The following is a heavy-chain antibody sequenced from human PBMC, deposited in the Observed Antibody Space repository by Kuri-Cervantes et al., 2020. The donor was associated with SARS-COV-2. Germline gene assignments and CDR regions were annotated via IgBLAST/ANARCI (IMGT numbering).Heavy chain of an antibody. CDR3: ARDAQLVDAFDI. D-gene: IGHD1-1*01. CDR2: IKQDGSEK. V-gene: IGHV3-7*01. CDR1: GFTFSSYW. Sequence: GGSLRLSCAASGFTFSSYWVSWVRQAPGKGLEWVANIKQDGSEKYYVDSVKGRFTISRDNAKNSLYLQMNSLRAEDTAVYYCARDAQLVDAFDIWGQGTMVTVSS. J-gene: IGHJ3*02.